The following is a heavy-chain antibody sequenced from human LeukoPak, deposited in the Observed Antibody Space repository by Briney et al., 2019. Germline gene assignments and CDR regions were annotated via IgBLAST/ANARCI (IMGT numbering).Heavy chain of an antibody. Sequence: GGSLRLSCAASGFIFDSYNMNWVRQAPGKGLEWVSHISSSSNTMYYADSVKGRFTISRDNAKNSLFLQMNSLRDEDTAVYYCARALSQYYYDSSSAYWGQGTLVTVSS. CDR2: ISSSSNTM. V-gene: IGHV3-48*02. CDR1: GFIFDSYN. J-gene: IGHJ4*02. CDR3: ARALSQYYYDSSSAY. D-gene: IGHD3-22*01.